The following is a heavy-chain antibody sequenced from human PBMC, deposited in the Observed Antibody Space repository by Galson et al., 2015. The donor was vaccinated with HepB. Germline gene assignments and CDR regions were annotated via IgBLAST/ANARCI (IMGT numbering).Heavy chain of an antibody. Sequence: SLRLSCAASKFSFSNYPMTWIRQAPGNGLDWVSYITTSSTTIYSADSVKGRFTISRDNAKNSLYLQMNSLRAEDAAVYYCARFGYYDTSGYWSDGMDVWGQGTTVTVSS. CDR3: ARFGYYDTSGYWSDGMDV. D-gene: IGHD3-22*01. J-gene: IGHJ6*02. CDR2: ITTSSTTI. V-gene: IGHV3-11*01. CDR1: KFSFSNYP.